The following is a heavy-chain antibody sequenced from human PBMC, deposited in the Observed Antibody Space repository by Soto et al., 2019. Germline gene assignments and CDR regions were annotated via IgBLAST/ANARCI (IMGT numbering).Heavy chain of an antibody. CDR1: GGTFNSYA. CDR2: IIPIFGTA. D-gene: IGHD2-15*01. V-gene: IGHV1-69*13. Sequence: AASVKVSCKASGGTFNSYAISWVRQAPGQGLEWMGGIIPIFGTANYAQKFQGRVTITADESTSIAYMDLSSLRSEDTAVYYCARVNCSGGSCYLTANAFDIWGQGTMVTVSS. CDR3: ARVNCSGGSCYLTANAFDI. J-gene: IGHJ3*02.